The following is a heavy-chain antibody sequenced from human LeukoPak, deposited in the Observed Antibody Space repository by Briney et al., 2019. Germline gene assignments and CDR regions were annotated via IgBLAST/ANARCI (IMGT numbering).Heavy chain of an antibody. CDR3: ARDSFTDHCTNGVCYTSRTRTRAFDI. CDR2: IYYSGST. Sequence: PSETLSLTCTVSGGSISSYYWSWIRQPPGKGLEWIGYIYYSGSTNYNPSLKSRVTISVDTSKNQFSLKLSSVTAADTAVYYCARDSFTDHCTNGVCYTSRTRTRAFDIWGQGTMVTVSS. J-gene: IGHJ3*02. D-gene: IGHD2-8*01. V-gene: IGHV4-59*01. CDR1: GGSISSYY.